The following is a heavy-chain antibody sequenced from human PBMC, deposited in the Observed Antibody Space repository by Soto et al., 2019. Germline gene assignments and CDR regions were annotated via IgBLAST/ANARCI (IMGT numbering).Heavy chain of an antibody. D-gene: IGHD3-9*01. V-gene: IGHV1-58*02. J-gene: IGHJ6*02. Sequence: SVKVSCKASGFTFTSSAMQWVRQARGQRLEWIGWIVVGSGNTNYAQKFQERVTITRDMSTSTAYMELSSLRSEDTAVYYCAVARTLRYFDWLPQLLMAVWGQGTTVTVSS. CDR3: AVARTLRYFDWLPQLLMAV. CDR1: GFTFTSSA. CDR2: IVVGSGNT.